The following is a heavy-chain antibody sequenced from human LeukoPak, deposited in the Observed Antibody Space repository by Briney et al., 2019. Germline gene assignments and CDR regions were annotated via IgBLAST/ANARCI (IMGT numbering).Heavy chain of an antibody. CDR2: INHSGST. CDR3: ASGQYYDLWSGYYVD. V-gene: IGHV4-34*01. Sequence: SETLSLTCALCAGSFNGHYWSWIRQPPEKGLEWIGEINHSGSTNYNPSLESRVTISVDTSKNHFSLKLSSVTAADTAVYYCASGQYYDLWSGYYVDWGQGTLVTVSA. D-gene: IGHD3-3*01. CDR1: AGSFNGHY. J-gene: IGHJ4*02.